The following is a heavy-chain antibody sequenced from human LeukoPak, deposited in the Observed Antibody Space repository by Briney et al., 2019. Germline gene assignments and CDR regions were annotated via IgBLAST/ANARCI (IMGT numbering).Heavy chain of an antibody. CDR2: FHPAGAT. V-gene: IGHV4-38-2*02. D-gene: IGHD2-15*01. Sequence: PSETLSLTCTVSDYYISSGHYWGWIRQPPGKGLEWVGNFHPAGATYHNPSLKSRVTISVDTSKNQFSLKLSSVTAADTAVYYCARRTSGYCSGGSCHLPGAFDIWGQGTMVTVSS. CDR1: DYYISSGHY. CDR3: ARRTSGYCSGGSCHLPGAFDI. J-gene: IGHJ3*02.